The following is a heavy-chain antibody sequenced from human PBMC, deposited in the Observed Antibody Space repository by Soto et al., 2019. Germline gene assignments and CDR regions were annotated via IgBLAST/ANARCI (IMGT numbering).Heavy chain of an antibody. V-gene: IGHV1-46*01. CDR2: INPSGTTT. Sequence: ASVQVSCKASGYTFSSFYMHWVRQAPGQGLEWMGIINPSGTTTDYAQKFQGRVTMTRDTSTSTYYMELSSLTSEDTAVYYCAKTNIARHYYYGMEVWGNGIAVTGS. CDR3: AKTNIARHYYYGMEV. D-gene: IGHD6-13*01. J-gene: IGHJ6*04. CDR1: GYTFSSFY.